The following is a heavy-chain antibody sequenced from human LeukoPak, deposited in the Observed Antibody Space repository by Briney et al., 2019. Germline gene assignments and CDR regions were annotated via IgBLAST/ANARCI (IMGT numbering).Heavy chain of an antibody. Sequence: GGSLRLSCAASGFTFSSYAMHWVRQAPGKGLEWVAVISYDGSNKYHADSVKGRFTISRDNSKNTLYLQMNSLRPEDTAVYYCARQRGRDYYGSGSYAGEFDYWGQGTLVTVSS. CDR2: ISYDGSNK. D-gene: IGHD3-10*01. CDR1: GFTFSSYA. V-gene: IGHV3-30-3*01. J-gene: IGHJ4*02. CDR3: ARQRGRDYYGSGSYAGEFDY.